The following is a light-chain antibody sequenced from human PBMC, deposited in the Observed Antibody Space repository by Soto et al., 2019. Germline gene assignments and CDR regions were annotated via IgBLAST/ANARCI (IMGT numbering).Light chain of an antibody. CDR1: SSDVGSYNL. V-gene: IGLV2-23*01. CDR2: EGS. Sequence: QSALTQPASVSGSHGQSITISCTGTSSDVGSYNLVSWYQQHPGKAPKLMIYEGSKRPSGVSNRFSGSKSGNTASLTISGLQAEDEADYYCCSYAGSSTHVVFGGGTKLTVL. CDR3: CSYAGSSTHVV. J-gene: IGLJ2*01.